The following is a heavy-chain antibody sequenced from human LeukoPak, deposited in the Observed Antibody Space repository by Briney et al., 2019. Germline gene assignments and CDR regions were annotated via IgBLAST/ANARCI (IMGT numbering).Heavy chain of an antibody. Sequence: PSETLSLTCTVSGGSISSITYYWGWIRQPPGKGLEWIGSIYYSGSTYYNPSLKSRVTISVDTSKNQFSLKLSSVTAADTAVYYCARGPTVTTLRWFDPWGQGTLVTVSS. V-gene: IGHV4-39*07. CDR1: GGSISSITYY. CDR2: IYYSGST. J-gene: IGHJ5*02. D-gene: IGHD4-17*01. CDR3: ARGPTVTTLRWFDP.